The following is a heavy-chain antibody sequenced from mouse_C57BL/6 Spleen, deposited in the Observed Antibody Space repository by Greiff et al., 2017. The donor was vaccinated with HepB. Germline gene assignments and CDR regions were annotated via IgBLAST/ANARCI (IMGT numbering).Heavy chain of an antibody. CDR1: GYTFTDHT. D-gene: IGHD2-2*01. CDR3: ARFPYGYDEEFAY. Sequence: LQESDAELVKPGASVKISCKVSGYTFTDHTIHWMKQRPEQGLEWIGYIYPRDGSTKYNEKFKGKATLTADKSSSTAYMQLNSLTSEDSAVYFCARFPYGYDEEFAYWGQGTLVTVSA. J-gene: IGHJ3*01. CDR2: IYPRDGST. V-gene: IGHV1-78*01.